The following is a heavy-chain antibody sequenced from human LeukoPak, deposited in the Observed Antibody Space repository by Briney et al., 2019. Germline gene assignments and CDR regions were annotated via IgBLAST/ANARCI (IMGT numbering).Heavy chain of an antibody. Sequence: ASVKVSCKASGYTFTGYYMHWVRQAPGQGLEWMGWINPNSGGTNYAQKLQGRVTMTTDTSTSTAYMELRSLRSDDTAVYYCARDGYCSSTSCYKADAFDIWGQGTMVTVSS. CDR1: GYTFTGYY. CDR3: ARDGYCSSTSCYKADAFDI. D-gene: IGHD2-2*02. V-gene: IGHV1-2*02. CDR2: INPNSGGT. J-gene: IGHJ3*02.